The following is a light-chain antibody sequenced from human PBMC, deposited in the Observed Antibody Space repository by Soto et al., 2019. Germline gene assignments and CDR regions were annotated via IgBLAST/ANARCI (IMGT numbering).Light chain of an antibody. CDR1: QSVGRK. V-gene: IGKV3-15*01. CDR3: QQYDIWPPWT. Sequence: EIEMTQSPATLSVSPGERATLSCRSSQSVGRKLAWYQQKPGQAPRLLIYDASNRAMGVPARFRGSGSGTAFTLTISILHAEDVAVDHGQQYDIWPPWTFGQGTKVEI. CDR2: DAS. J-gene: IGKJ1*01.